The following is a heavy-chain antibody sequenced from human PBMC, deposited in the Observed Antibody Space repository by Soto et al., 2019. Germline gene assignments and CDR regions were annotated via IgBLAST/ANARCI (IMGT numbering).Heavy chain of an antibody. CDR2: IIPIFGTA. D-gene: IGHD3-22*01. Sequence: QVQLVQSGAEVRKPGSSVKVSCKASGGTFSRHAISWVRQAPGQGLQWMGGIIPIFGTANHAQMFQGRVTIIADESTSTVYMGLSGLRSEDTDMYYCARGWGYDSNDYYYAYWGQGTLVIVCS. V-gene: IGHV1-69*01. CDR3: ARGWGYDSNDYYYAY. J-gene: IGHJ4*02. CDR1: GGTFSRHA.